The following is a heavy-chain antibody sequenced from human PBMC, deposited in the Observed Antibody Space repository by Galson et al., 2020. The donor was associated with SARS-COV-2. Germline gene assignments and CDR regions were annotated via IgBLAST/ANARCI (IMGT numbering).Heavy chain of an antibody. D-gene: IGHD3-10*01. V-gene: IGHV1-3*01. CDR2: INAGNGNT. Sequence: ASVKVSCKASGYTFTSYAMHWVRQAPGQRLEWMGWINAGNGNTKYSQKFQGRVTITRDTSASTAYMELSSLRSEDTAVYYCARDRFTMVRGFIIYGYDGMDVWGQGTTVTVSS. CDR3: ARDRFTMVRGFIIYGYDGMDV. J-gene: IGHJ6*02. CDR1: GYTFTSYA.